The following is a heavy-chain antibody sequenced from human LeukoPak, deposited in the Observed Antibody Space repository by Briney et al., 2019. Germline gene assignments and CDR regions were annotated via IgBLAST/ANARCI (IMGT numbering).Heavy chain of an antibody. CDR1: GGSLSGYY. CDR3: ARISQGYCSSTSCYHLDY. D-gene: IGHD2-2*01. CDR2: INHSGST. V-gene: IGHV4-34*01. J-gene: IGHJ4*02. Sequence: SETLSLTCAVYGGSLSGYYWSWIRQPPGKGLEWIGEINHSGSTNYNPSLKSRVTISVDTSKNQFFLKLSSVAAANTAVYYCARISQGYCSSTSCYHLDYWGQGTLVTVSS.